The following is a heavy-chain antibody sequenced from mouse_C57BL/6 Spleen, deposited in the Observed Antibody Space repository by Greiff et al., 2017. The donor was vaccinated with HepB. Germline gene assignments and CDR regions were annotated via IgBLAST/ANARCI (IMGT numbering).Heavy chain of an antibody. CDR3: ARTFYYYGSSDY. CDR2: INPSNGGT. D-gene: IGHD1-1*01. CDR1: GYTFTSYW. Sequence: VQLQQSGTELVKPGASVKLSCKASGYTFTSYWMHWVKQRPGQGLEWIGNINPSNGGTNYNEKFKSKATLTVDKSSSSAYMQLSSLTSEDSAVYYCARTFYYYGSSDYWGQGTTLTVSS. V-gene: IGHV1-53*01. J-gene: IGHJ2*01.